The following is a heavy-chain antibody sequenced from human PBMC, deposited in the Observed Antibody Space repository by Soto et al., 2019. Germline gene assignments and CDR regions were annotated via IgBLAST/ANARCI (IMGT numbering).Heavy chain of an antibody. J-gene: IGHJ3*02. Sequence: QVQLQESGPGLVKPSQTLSLTCTVSGGSISSGGYYWSWIRQHPGKGLEWIGYIYYSGSTYYNPSVKRRVTISVDTSKNQFSLKLSSVTSADTAVYYCARDMDDFRSDAFDIWGQGTMVTVSS. CDR2: IYYSGST. V-gene: IGHV4-31*03. CDR3: ARDMDDFRSDAFDI. D-gene: IGHD2-2*03. CDR1: GGSISSGGYY.